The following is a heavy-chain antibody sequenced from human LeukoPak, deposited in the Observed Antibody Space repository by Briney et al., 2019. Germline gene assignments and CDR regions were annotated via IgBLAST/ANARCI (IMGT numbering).Heavy chain of an antibody. CDR2: INHDGSEK. Sequence: PGGSLRLSCAASGFMFTSYWMSWVRQAPGKGLEWVASINHDGSEKYYVDSVKGRFTISRDNAKNSLYLQMNSLRAEDTAVYHCARVVVSTTNGFDPWGQGTLVTVSS. CDR3: ARVVVSTTNGFDP. V-gene: IGHV3-7*05. D-gene: IGHD5/OR15-5a*01. J-gene: IGHJ5*02. CDR1: GFMFTSYW.